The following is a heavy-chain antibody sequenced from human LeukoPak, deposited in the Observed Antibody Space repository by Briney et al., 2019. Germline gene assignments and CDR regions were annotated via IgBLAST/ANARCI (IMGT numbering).Heavy chain of an antibody. CDR3: AKKVGYCSSTSCYLYYYYGMDV. CDR1: GFTFSSCA. J-gene: IGHJ6*02. CDR2: ISGSGGST. Sequence: GGSLRLSCAASGFTFSSCAMSWVRQAPGKGLEWVSAISGSGGSTYYADSVKGRFTISRDNSKNTLYLQMNSLRAEDTAVYYCAKKVGYCSSTSCYLYYYYGMDVWGQGTTVTVSS. V-gene: IGHV3-23*01. D-gene: IGHD2-2*01.